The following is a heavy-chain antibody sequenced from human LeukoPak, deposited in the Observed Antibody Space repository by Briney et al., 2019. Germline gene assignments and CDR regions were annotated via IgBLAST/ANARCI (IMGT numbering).Heavy chain of an antibody. CDR2: IRYDGSNK. CDR3: AKDLVVVPRVLDY. J-gene: IGHJ4*02. Sequence: PGGSLRLSCAASGFTFSSYGMHWVRQVPGKGLEWVAFIRYDGSNKYYADSVKGRFAISRDNSKNTLYLQMNSLRAEDTAVYYCAKDLVVVPRVLDYWGQGTLVTVSS. CDR1: GFTFSSYG. V-gene: IGHV3-30*02. D-gene: IGHD2-2*01.